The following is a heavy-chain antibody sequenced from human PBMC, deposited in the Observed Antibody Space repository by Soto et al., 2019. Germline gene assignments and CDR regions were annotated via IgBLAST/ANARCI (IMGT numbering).Heavy chain of an antibody. CDR3: ASRGSGSYSDY. J-gene: IGHJ4*02. CDR1: GFTFSSYA. V-gene: IGHV3-23*01. D-gene: IGHD1-26*01. Sequence: EVQLLESGGGLVQPGGSLRLSCAASGFTFSSYAMRWVRQAPVKGLEWVSAISGSGDSTYYADSVKGRFTISRDNSKNTLYLQVNSLRAEDTAVYYCASRGSGSYSDYWGQGTLVTGSS. CDR2: ISGSGDST.